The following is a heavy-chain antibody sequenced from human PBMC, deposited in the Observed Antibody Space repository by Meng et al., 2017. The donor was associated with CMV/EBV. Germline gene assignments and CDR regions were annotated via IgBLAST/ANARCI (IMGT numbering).Heavy chain of an antibody. D-gene: IGHD6-6*01. V-gene: IGHV3-11*04. CDR3: ARSLNIATRPGRDFDY. CDR2: ISSTGTTN. J-gene: IGHJ4*02. CDR1: GFNFNDYY. Sequence: GESLKISCAAYGFNFNDYYLSWIRQAPGRGLEWISYISSTGTTNFYTDSVKGRFTISRDNGKSSLYLQMNSLRAEDTAVYYCARSLNIATRPGRDFDYWGQGALVTVSS.